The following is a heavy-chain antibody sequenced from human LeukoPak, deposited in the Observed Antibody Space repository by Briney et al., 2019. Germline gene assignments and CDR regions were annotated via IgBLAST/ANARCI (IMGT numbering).Heavy chain of an antibody. J-gene: IGHJ6*02. CDR3: ARLATMVRGVYYYGMDV. Sequence: PSETLSLTCTVSGGSISSYYWSWIRQPPGKGLEWIGYIYYSGSTNYNPSLKSRVTISVDTSKNQFSLKLSSVTAADTAVYYCARLATMVRGVYYYGMDVWGQGTTVTVSS. V-gene: IGHV4-59*08. CDR2: IYYSGST. D-gene: IGHD3-10*01. CDR1: GGSISSYY.